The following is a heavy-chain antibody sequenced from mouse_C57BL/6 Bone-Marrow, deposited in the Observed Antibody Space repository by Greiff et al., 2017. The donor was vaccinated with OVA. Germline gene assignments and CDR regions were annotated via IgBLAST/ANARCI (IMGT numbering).Heavy chain of an antibody. CDR1: GYTFTDYE. CDR2: IDPETGGT. Sequence: VQLQQSGAELVRPGASVTLSCKASGYTFTDYEMHWVKQTPVHGLEWIGAIDPETGGTAYNQKFKGKAILTADKSSSTAYMELRSLTSEDSAVYYCTRWDYGSIWAYWGQGTLVTVSA. J-gene: IGHJ3*01. D-gene: IGHD1-1*01. V-gene: IGHV1-15*01. CDR3: TRWDYGSIWAY.